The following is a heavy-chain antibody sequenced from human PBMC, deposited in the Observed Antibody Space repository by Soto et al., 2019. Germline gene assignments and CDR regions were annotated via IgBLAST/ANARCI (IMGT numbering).Heavy chain of an antibody. CDR2: IKEDGGKT. J-gene: IGHJ4*02. V-gene: IGHV3-7*04. Sequence: EVQLVESGGGLVQPGGSLRLSCVASGLTLSRYWMSWVRQAPGKGLEWVANIKEDGGKTYYVDSVKGRFTISRDNAKNSVYLQMNSLRVVDTTVYYCSRDYYGPAPDSGQGTLVIVSS. D-gene: IGHD3-22*01. CDR1: GLTLSRYW. CDR3: SRDYYGPAPD.